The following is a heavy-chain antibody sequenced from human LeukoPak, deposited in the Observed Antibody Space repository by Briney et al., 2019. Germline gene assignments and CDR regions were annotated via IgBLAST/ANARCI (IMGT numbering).Heavy chain of an antibody. V-gene: IGHV3-48*03. Sequence: GGSLRLSCAASGFTFSSYEMNWVRQAPGKGLEWVSYISSSGSTIYYADSVKGRFTISRDNAKNTLYLQMNSLRAEDTAVYYCAKDIRSYGDYGPRAFDIWGQGTMVTVSS. CDR1: GFTFSSYE. D-gene: IGHD4-17*01. J-gene: IGHJ3*02. CDR3: AKDIRSYGDYGPRAFDI. CDR2: ISSSGSTI.